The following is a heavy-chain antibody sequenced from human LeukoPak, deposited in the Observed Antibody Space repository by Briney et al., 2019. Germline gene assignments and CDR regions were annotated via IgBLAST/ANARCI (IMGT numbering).Heavy chain of an antibody. V-gene: IGHV4-39*07. CDR3: ARDMGTVYPFPYGMDG. D-gene: IGHD5-18*01. Sequence: PSETLSLTCTVSGGSISSSSYYWGWIRQPPGKGLEWIGSIYYSGSTYYNPSLKSRVTMSVDTSKNQFSLKLSSVTAADTAVYYCARDMGTVYPFPYGMDGWGQGTTVTVSS. J-gene: IGHJ6*02. CDR2: IYYSGST. CDR1: GGSISSSSYY.